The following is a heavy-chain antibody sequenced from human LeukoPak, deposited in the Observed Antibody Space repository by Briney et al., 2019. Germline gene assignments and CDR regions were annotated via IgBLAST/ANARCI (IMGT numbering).Heavy chain of an antibody. J-gene: IGHJ4*02. CDR1: GFTFSSYA. CDR2: ISYDGSNK. D-gene: IGHD6-19*01. V-gene: IGHV3-30*04. Sequence: PGGSLRLFCAASGFTFSSYAMHWVRQAPGKGLVWVAVISYDGSNKYYADSVKGRLTISRDHSKNTLYLQKNRQRAKDRAVYYCARDFSIAGAGTIDYWGRGTRVTVST. CDR3: ARDFSIAGAGTIDY.